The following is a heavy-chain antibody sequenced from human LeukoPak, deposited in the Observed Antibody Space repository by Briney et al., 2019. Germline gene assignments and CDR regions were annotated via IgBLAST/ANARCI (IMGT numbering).Heavy chain of an antibody. Sequence: SEALSLTCTVSGYSISSGYYWGSIRQPPGKGLEWIGSIYHSGSTYYNPSLKSRVTISVDTSKNQFSLKLSSVTAADTAVYYCAREEVVVAATAYWGQGTLVTVSS. J-gene: IGHJ4*02. CDR3: AREEVVVAATAY. CDR2: IYHSGST. CDR1: GYSISSGYY. V-gene: IGHV4-38-2*02. D-gene: IGHD2-15*01.